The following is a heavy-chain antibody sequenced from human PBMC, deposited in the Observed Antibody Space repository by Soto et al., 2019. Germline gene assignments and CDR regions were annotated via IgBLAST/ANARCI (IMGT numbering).Heavy chain of an antibody. Sequence: GGSLRLSCAASGFTFSSYSMNWVRQAPGKGLEWVSYISSSSSTIYYADSVKGRFTISRDNAKNSLYLQMNSLRAADTAVYYCARGAYYYDSSGLSYWGQGTLVTVSS. V-gene: IGHV3-48*01. CDR1: GFTFSSYS. D-gene: IGHD3-22*01. CDR3: ARGAYYYDSSGLSY. CDR2: ISSSSSTI. J-gene: IGHJ4*02.